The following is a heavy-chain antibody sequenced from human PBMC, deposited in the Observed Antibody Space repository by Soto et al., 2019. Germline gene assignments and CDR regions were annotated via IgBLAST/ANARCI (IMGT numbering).Heavy chain of an antibody. Sequence: ASVKVSCKASGYTFTSYGISWVRQAPGQGLEWMGWISAYNGNTNYAQKLQGRVTMTTDTSTSTAYMELRSLRSDDTAVYYCARAHPFPTEPTFEYWGQGTLVTVSS. CDR2: ISAYNGNT. D-gene: IGHD4-17*01. CDR3: ARAHPFPTEPTFEY. CDR1: GYTFTSYG. V-gene: IGHV1-18*01. J-gene: IGHJ4*02.